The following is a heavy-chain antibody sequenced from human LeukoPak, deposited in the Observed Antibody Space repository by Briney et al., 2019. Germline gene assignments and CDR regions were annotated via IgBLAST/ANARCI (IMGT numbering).Heavy chain of an antibody. Sequence: VASVKVSCKVSGYTLTELSMHWVRQAPGKGLEWMGGFDPEDGETIYAQKFQGRVTMTEDTSTDTAYMELSSLRSEDTAVYYCAAPPRYCSSTSCYDPQFAYGGRGTLVTVSS. D-gene: IGHD2-2*01. CDR3: AAPPRYCSSTSCYDPQFAY. V-gene: IGHV1-24*01. CDR1: GYTLTELS. J-gene: IGHJ4*02. CDR2: FDPEDGET.